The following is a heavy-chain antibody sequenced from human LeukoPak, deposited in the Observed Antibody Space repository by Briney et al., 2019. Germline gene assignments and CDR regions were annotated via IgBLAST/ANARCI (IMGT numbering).Heavy chain of an antibody. J-gene: IGHJ4*02. CDR3: ARAREPGLYAYYVDY. Sequence: KPSETLSLTCAVSGYSISSGTYWGWFRQPPGKGLEWIGSIYHRGSTSCNPSLKSRVTISVDTSKNQFSLRLSSVTAADTAVYYCARAREPGLYAYYVDYWGQGTLVTVSS. CDR1: GYSISSGTY. D-gene: IGHD1-14*01. V-gene: IGHV4-38-2*01. CDR2: IYHRGST.